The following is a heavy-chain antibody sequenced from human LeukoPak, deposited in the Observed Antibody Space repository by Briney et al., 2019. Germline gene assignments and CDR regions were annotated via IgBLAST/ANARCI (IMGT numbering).Heavy chain of an antibody. V-gene: IGHV3-30-3*01. J-gene: IGHJ1*01. D-gene: IGHD2-21*02. CDR1: GFTFSSYA. CDR2: ISYDGSNK. CDR3: ARGLGDLPGWLQH. Sequence: GGSLRLSCAASGFTFSSYAMHWVRQAPGKGLEWVAVISYDGSNKYYADSVKGRFTISRDNSKNTLYLQMNSLRAEDTAVYYCARGLGDLPGWLQHWGQGTLVTVSS.